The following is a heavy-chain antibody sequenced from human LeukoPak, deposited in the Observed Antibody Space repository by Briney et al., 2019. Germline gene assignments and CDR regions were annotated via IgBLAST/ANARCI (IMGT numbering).Heavy chain of an antibody. V-gene: IGHV3-30*15. CDR3: ARVLTTKQLLFDAFDV. CDR2: QSSDGSDK. CDR1: GFTFASYA. Sequence: GRSLRLSCAASGFTFASYAMPWVRLAPGKGLEWVAVQSSDGSDKFYAASVRGRFTISRDNSKHTLFLQMSSLRAEDTAVYYCARVLTTKQLLFDAFDVWGQGTMVTVSS. D-gene: IGHD6-6*01. J-gene: IGHJ3*01.